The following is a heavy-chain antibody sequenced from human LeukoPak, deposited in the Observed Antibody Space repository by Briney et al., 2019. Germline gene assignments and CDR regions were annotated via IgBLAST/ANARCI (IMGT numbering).Heavy chain of an antibody. CDR1: GFTFSSYS. J-gene: IGHJ4*02. Sequence: GGSLRLSCAASGFTFSSYSMNWVRQAPGKGLEWVSYISSSSNNIYYADSVKGRFTISRDNAKNSLYLQMNSLRAEDTAVYYCARGPRKTDRIMITFGGVIGPFDYCSQGNRIMVSS. V-gene: IGHV3-48*01. CDR2: ISSSSNNI. D-gene: IGHD3-16*02. CDR3: ARGPRKTDRIMITFGGVIGPFDY.